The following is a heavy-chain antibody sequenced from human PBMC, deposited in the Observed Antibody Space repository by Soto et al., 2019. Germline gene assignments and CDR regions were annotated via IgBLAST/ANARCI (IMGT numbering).Heavy chain of an antibody. V-gene: IGHV3-30*18. J-gene: IGHJ4*02. CDR3: AKEPTFWSGYADY. D-gene: IGHD3-3*01. CDR1: GFTFSSYG. Sequence: QVQLVESGGGVVQPGRSLRLSCAASGFTFSSYGMHWVRQAPGKGLEWVAVISYDGSNKYYADSVKGRFTISRDNSKNTLYLQMNSLRAEDTAVYYCAKEPTFWSGYADYWGQGTLVTVSS. CDR2: ISYDGSNK.